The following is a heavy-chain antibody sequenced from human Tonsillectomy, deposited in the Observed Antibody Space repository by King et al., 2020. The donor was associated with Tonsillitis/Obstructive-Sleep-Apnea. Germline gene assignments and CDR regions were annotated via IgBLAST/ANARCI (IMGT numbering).Heavy chain of an antibody. CDR1: GYTFTGYY. Sequence: VQLVESGAEVKKPGASVKVSCKASGYTFTGYYMHWVRQAPGQGLEWMGWINPNSGGTNYAQKFQGWVTMTRDTSISTAYMELSRLRSDDTAVYYCARDLRYCSSTSCPGPGYWGQGTLVTVSS. CDR2: INPNSGGT. D-gene: IGHD2-2*01. J-gene: IGHJ4*02. CDR3: ARDLRYCSSTSCPGPGY. V-gene: IGHV1-2*04.